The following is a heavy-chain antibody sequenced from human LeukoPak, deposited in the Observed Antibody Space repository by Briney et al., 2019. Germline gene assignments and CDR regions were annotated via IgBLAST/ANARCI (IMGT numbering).Heavy chain of an antibody. CDR1: GYTFTTYG. V-gene: IGHV1-18*01. CDR3: ARDREAARPGWFDP. D-gene: IGHD6-13*01. Sequence: ASVKVSCKASGYTFTTYGISWVRQAPGQRLEWMGWISAYNGNTNYAQKLQGRVTMTTDTSTSTAYMELRSLRSDDTAVYYCARDREAARPGWFDPWGQGTLVTVSP. CDR2: ISAYNGNT. J-gene: IGHJ5*02.